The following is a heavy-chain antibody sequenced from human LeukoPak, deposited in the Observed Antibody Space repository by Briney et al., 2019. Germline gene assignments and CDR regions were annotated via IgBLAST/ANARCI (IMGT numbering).Heavy chain of an antibody. CDR2: SYTSGST. Sequence: SETLSLTCTVSGASITTYYWVWIRQPAGKGLEWIGRSYTSGSTNYNPSLKSRVTMSLDTSKHQFSLRLTSVTAADTAVYYCARDRGTTNAFDIWGQGTMVTVSS. V-gene: IGHV4-4*07. J-gene: IGHJ3*02. D-gene: IGHD1-1*01. CDR1: GASITTYY. CDR3: ARDRGTTNAFDI.